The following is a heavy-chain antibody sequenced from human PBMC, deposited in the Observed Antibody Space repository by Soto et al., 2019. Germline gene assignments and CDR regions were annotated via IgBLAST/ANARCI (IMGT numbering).Heavy chain of an antibody. CDR3: AKMLTMVRGVTGLRDFDF. CDR1: GFTFSSYA. D-gene: IGHD3-10*01. J-gene: IGHJ4*02. CDR2: ISGPGATI. V-gene: IGHV3-23*01. Sequence: EVQLLEAGGNLIQPGGSLRLSCAASGFTFSSYAMSWVRQAPGQGLEWLSAISGPGATIYYADSVKGRFTISRDNSKNSLYLQMKSLTAEDTAVYYCAKMLTMVRGVTGLRDFDFWGQGTLVTVSS.